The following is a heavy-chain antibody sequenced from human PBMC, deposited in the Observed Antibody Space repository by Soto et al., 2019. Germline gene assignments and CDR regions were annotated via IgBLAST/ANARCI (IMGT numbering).Heavy chain of an antibody. Sequence: QVPLVQSGAEVKKPGASVKVSCKASRYTFSTYAIHWVRQAPGQRLEWMGWINAGNGNTKYSQKFQGRVTITRDTSASTAYMELSSLRSEDTAVYYCARDGAVAGGINFDYWGQGTLVTVSS. V-gene: IGHV1-3*01. CDR1: RYTFSTYA. CDR3: ARDGAVAGGINFDY. CDR2: INAGNGNT. J-gene: IGHJ4*02. D-gene: IGHD6-19*01.